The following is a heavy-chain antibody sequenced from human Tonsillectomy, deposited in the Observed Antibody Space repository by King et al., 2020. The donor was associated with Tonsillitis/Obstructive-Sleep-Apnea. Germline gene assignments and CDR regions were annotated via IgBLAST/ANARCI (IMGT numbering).Heavy chain of an antibody. CDR3: ARGGSSVDY. Sequence: VQLMESGAEVKKPGASVKVSCKASGYTFTGYYMHWVRQAPGQGPEWMGWINPNSGGTKYAQKFQGRVTMTRDMSISTAYMELSRLRSDDTAVYYCARGGSSVDYWGQGTLVTVSS. CDR2: INPNSGGT. D-gene: IGHD2-2*01. V-gene: IGHV1-2*02. CDR1: GYTFTGYY. J-gene: IGHJ4*02.